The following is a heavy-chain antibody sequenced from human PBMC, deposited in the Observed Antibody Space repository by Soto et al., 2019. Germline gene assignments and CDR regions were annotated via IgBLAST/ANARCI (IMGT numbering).Heavy chain of an antibody. CDR2: IYYSGTT. D-gene: IGHD6-19*01. Sequence: QVQLQESGPGLVKPSQTLSLTCTVSGASISSGDCYWAWIRQLPGKGLEWIGYIYYSGTTYSNPSLKGRVSISVDTSQNQFSLKLSSVTAADTAVYYCAREAGVHYFDYWGQGTLVTVSS. CDR3: AREAGVHYFDY. J-gene: IGHJ4*02. V-gene: IGHV4-31*03. CDR1: GASISSGDCY.